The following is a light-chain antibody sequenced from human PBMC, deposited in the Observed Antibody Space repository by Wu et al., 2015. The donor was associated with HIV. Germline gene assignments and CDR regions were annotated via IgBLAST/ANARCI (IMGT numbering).Light chain of an antibody. V-gene: IGKV3-15*01. CDR2: GAS. CDR1: QSVSSN. CDR3: QQYNNWPPYT. Sequence: EIVMTQSPATLSVSPGERGTLFCRATQSVSSNLAWYQQKPGQAPRLLIHGASTRATGIPARFSGSGSGTDFTLTISSMQSEDFAVYYCQQYNNWPPYTFGQGTKLEIK. J-gene: IGKJ2*01.